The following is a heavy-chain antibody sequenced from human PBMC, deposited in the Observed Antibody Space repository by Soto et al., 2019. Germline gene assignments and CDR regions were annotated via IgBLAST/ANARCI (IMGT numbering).Heavy chain of an antibody. D-gene: IGHD5-12*01. J-gene: IGHJ6*02. CDR1: GGSVSSGSYY. CDR3: ARDRVRDRQGWMKNYYHYVMAV. CDR2: IYYSGST. Sequence: SETLSLTCTVSGGSVSSGSYYWSWIRQPPGKGLEWIGYIYYSGSTNYNPSLKSRVTISVDTSKNQFSLKLSSVTAADTAVYYCARDRVRDRQGWMKNYYHYVMAVWGQGTTVIVSS. V-gene: IGHV4-61*01.